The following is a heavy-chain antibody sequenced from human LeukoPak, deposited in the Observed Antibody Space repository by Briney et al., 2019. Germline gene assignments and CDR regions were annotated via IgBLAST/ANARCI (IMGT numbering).Heavy chain of an antibody. CDR2: IYYSGST. CDR1: GVSISSSSYY. D-gene: IGHD3-22*01. Sequence: AETLSLTRTVSGVSISSSSYYWGWIRQPPGKGLEWIGSIYYSGSTYYNPSLKSRLTTPVDTSKEQSPLKLSTLTAADTSVYSCATHTGQCYYDRRDYHLNRNWYIARCGRGTLVTV. J-gene: IGHJ2*01. V-gene: IGHV4-39*01. CDR3: ATHTGQCYYDRRDYHLNRNWYIAR.